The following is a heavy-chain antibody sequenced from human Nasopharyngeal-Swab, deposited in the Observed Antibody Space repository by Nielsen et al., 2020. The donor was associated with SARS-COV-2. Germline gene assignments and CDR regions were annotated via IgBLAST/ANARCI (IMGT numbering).Heavy chain of an antibody. J-gene: IGHJ6*03. V-gene: IGHV3-21*01. Sequence: GGSLRLSCAASGFTFSSYSMNWVRQAPGKGLEWVSSISSSSSYIYYADSVKGRFTISRDNAKNSLYLQMNSLRAEDTAVYYCARSPSYYEFWSGYSFNYYYYYHMDVWGKGTTVTVSS. CDR3: ARSPSYYEFWSGYSFNYYYYYHMDV. CDR2: ISSSSSYI. CDR1: GFTFSSYS. D-gene: IGHD3-3*01.